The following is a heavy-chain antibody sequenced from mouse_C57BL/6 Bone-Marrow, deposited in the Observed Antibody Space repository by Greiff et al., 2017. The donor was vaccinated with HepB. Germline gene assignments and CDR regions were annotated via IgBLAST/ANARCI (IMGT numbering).Heavy chain of an antibody. CDR3: ARPRYYSNLYAMDY. CDR1: GFSLTSYG. D-gene: IGHD2-5*01. Sequence: VQLQQSGPGLVQPSQSLSITCTVSGFSLTSYGVHWVRQSPGKGLEWLGVIWSGGSTDYNAAFISRLSISKDNSKSQVFFKMNSLQADDTAIYYCARPRYYSNLYAMDYWGQGTSVTVSS. CDR2: IWSGGST. J-gene: IGHJ4*01. V-gene: IGHV2-2*01.